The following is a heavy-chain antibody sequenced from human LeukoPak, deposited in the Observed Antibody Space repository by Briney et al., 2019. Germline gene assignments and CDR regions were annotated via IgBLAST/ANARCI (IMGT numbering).Heavy chain of an antibody. D-gene: IGHD1-26*01. CDR2: IWFDGSDK. Sequence: PGGSLRLSCAASGFTFSNHAMYWVRQAPGKGLEWVAVIWFDGSDKYYADSVKGRFTISRDNSKDTLYLQMNSLRAEDTAVYYCARDLGGTYMGDWGQGTLVTVSS. CDR1: GFTFSNHA. V-gene: IGHV3-33*01. CDR3: ARDLGGTYMGD. J-gene: IGHJ4*02.